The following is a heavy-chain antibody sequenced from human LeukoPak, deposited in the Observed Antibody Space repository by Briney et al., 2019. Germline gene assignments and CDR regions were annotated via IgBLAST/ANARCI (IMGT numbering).Heavy chain of an antibody. Sequence: ASVKVSCKASGYTFTGYYMHWVRQAPGQGLEWMGWINPNSGGTNYAQKFQGRVTMTTDTSTSTAYMELRSLRSDDTAVYYCARVGGRGPVGNYDILTGYYNYYYYMDVWGKGTTVTVSS. CDR1: GYTFTGYY. D-gene: IGHD3-9*01. CDR3: ARVGGRGPVGNYDILTGYYNYYYYMDV. V-gene: IGHV1-2*02. J-gene: IGHJ6*03. CDR2: INPNSGGT.